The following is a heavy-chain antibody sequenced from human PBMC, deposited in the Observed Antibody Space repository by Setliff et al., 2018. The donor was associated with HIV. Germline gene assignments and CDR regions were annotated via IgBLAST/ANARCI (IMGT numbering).Heavy chain of an antibody. V-gene: IGHV1-3*01. CDR3: ARVSGLSGELLYFDY. Sequence: ASVKVSCKASGYTFTSYALHWVRQAPEQRLEWMGWINAGNGHTKYSQKFQGRVSITRDTSASTAYMELSSLRSEDTAVYYCARVSGLSGELLYFDYWGLGTLVTVSS. CDR2: INAGNGHT. CDR1: GYTFTSYA. J-gene: IGHJ4*02. D-gene: IGHD1-26*01.